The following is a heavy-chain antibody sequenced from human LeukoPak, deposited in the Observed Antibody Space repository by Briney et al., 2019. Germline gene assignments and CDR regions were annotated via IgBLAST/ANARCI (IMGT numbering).Heavy chain of an antibody. CDR1: GDSVSSSSPT. J-gene: IGHJ4*02. Sequence: SQTLSLTCAISGDSVSSSSPTWNWIRQSPSRGLEWLGGTYYRSKWYNDYAVSVKSRITINSDTSNNQFSLQLNSVTPEDTAVYYCARFLGAALDYWGQGILVTVSS. CDR2: TYYRSKWYN. D-gene: IGHD3-16*01. V-gene: IGHV6-1*01. CDR3: ARFLGAALDY.